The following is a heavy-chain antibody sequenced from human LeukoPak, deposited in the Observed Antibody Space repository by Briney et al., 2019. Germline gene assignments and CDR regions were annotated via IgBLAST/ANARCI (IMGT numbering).Heavy chain of an antibody. J-gene: IGHJ4*02. CDR3: GRDDSGWVDY. V-gene: IGHV3-33*01. CDR2: IWYDGTNK. D-gene: IGHD6-19*01. CDR1: GFTFSSYA. Sequence: GRSLRLSCAASGFTFSSYAMHWVRQAPGKGLEWVSVIWYDGTNKYYADFVKGRFTISRDNSKNTLYLQMNSLRAEDTAVYYCGRDDSGWVDYWGQGTLVTVSS.